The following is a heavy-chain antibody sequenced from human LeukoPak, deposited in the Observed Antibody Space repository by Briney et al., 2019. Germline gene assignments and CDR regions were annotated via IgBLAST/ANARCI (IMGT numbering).Heavy chain of an antibody. D-gene: IGHD6-13*01. J-gene: IGHJ4*02. V-gene: IGHV3-21*05. CDR1: GLDFNKAW. CDR2: ISSSGSDI. CDR3: ARGGPAAGRFDY. Sequence: GGSLRLSCAASGLDFNKAWMSWVRQVPGKGLEWVSYISSSGSDIYYADSVKGRFTISRDNSKNTLYLQMNSLRAEDTAVYYCARGGPAAGRFDYWGQGTLVTVSS.